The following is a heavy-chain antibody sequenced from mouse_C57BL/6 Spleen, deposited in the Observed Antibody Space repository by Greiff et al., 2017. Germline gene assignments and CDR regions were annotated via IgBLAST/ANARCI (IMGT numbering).Heavy chain of an antibody. Sequence: QVQLQQPGAELVKPGASVKLSCKASGYTFTSYWMHWVQQRPGQGLEWIGMIHPNSGSTNYNEKFKSKATLTVDKSSSTAYMQLSSLTSEDSAVYYWARHYYGSSYWYFDVWGTGTTVTVSS. D-gene: IGHD1-1*01. V-gene: IGHV1-64*01. CDR2: IHPNSGST. CDR1: GYTFTSYW. J-gene: IGHJ1*03. CDR3: ARHYYGSSYWYFDV.